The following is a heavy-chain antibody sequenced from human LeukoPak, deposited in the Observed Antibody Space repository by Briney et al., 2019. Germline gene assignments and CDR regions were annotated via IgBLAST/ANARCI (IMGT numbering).Heavy chain of an antibody. CDR2: IYHSGST. CDR3: ARQYERLGSSGWLGGDYYYYYYYMDV. CDR1: GYSISSGYY. V-gene: IGHV4-38-2*02. Sequence: SETLSLTCTVSGYSISSGYYWGWIRQPPGKGLEWIGSIYHSGSTYYNPSLKSRVTISVDTSKNQFSLKLSSVTAADTAVYYCARQYERLGSSGWLGGDYYYYYYYMDVWGKGTTVTISS. J-gene: IGHJ6*03. D-gene: IGHD6-19*01.